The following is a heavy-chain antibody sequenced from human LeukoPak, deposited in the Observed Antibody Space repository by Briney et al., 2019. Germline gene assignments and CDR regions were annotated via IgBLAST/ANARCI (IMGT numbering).Heavy chain of an antibody. CDR1: GYTFTSYY. Sequence: ASVKVSCKASGYTFTSYYMHWVRQAPGQGLEWMGIINPSGGSTSYAQKFQGRVTMTRDTSTSTVYMELSSLRSEDTAVYYCARGTLSDCSGGSCYTRFDYWGQGTLVTVSS. CDR3: ARGTLSDCSGGSCYTRFDY. CDR2: INPSGGST. D-gene: IGHD2-15*01. V-gene: IGHV1-46*01. J-gene: IGHJ4*02.